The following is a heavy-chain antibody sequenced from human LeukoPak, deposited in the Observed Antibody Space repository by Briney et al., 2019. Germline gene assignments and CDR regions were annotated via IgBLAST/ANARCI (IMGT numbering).Heavy chain of an antibody. CDR2: IKEDGSEK. V-gene: IGHV3-7*03. D-gene: IGHD5-18*01. CDR1: GFTFSSYW. J-gene: IGHJ5*02. Sequence: PGRSLRLSCGASGFTFSSYWMSWVRQAPGKGLEWVANIKEDGSEKYYVDSVKGRFIISRDNAKNSLYLHMNDLRAEDTAVYYCARDPGDRAIDRWFDPWGQGIPVTVSS. CDR3: ARDPGDRAIDRWFDP.